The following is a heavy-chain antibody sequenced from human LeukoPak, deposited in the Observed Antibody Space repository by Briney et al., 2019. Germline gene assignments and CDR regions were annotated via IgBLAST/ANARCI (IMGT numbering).Heavy chain of an antibody. Sequence: GGSLRLSCVGSGFAFNTYWIHWVRQAPGKGLVWVSRVKEDGRETNYADSVKGRFTLSRDNAKNTVYLQMNNLRAEDTAVYHCARAKPADFDLWGRGTLVTVSS. CDR2: VKEDGRET. J-gene: IGHJ2*01. CDR3: ARAKPADFDL. CDR1: GFAFNTYW. V-gene: IGHV3-74*01.